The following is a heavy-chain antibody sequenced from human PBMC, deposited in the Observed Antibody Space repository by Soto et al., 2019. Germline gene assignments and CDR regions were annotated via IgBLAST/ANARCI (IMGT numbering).Heavy chain of an antibody. CDR2: ISTSGSTV. J-gene: IGHJ3*02. CDR1: GFTFIIYE. CDR3: AREAVDDAFDI. V-gene: IGHV3-48*03. Sequence: PGGSLRLSCAASGFTFIIYEMNLFRQAPGKGLEWVSYISTSGSTVYNADSVQGRFTISRDNAKNSLYLQMNSLRAEDTAVYYCAREAVDDAFDIWGQGTMVTVS. D-gene: IGHD6-25*01.